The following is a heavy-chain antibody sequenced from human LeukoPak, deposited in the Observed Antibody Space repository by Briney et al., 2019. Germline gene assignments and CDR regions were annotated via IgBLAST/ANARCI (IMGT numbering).Heavy chain of an antibody. CDR3: ARGRASAFVY. CDR1: GDILSSSGDA. CDR2: TYQRSKWSS. D-gene: IGHD6-13*01. J-gene: IGHJ4*02. Sequence: SQTLSLTCVISGDILSSSGDAWNWIRQSPSGRLEWLGRTYQRSKWSSDYALSVRSRITVDPDTSKNQFSLQLYSVTPEDTAVYYCARGRASAFVYWDQGTLVTVSS. V-gene: IGHV6-1*01.